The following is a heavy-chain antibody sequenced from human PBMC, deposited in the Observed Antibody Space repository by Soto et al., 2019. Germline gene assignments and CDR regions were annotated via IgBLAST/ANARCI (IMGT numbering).Heavy chain of an antibody. Sequence: QVQLVESGGGVVQPGRSLRLSCAASGFTFSSYAMHWVRQAPGKGLEWVAVISYDGSNKYYADSVKGRFTISRDNSKNTLYLQMNSLRAEDTAVYYCARDGWALYLFDYWGQGTLVTVSS. CDR3: ARDGWALYLFDY. CDR1: GFTFSSYA. D-gene: IGHD1-26*01. CDR2: ISYDGSNK. J-gene: IGHJ4*02. V-gene: IGHV3-30-3*01.